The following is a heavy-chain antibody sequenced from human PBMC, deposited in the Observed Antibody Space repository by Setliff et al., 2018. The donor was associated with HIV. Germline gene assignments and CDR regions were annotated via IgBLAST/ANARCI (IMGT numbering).Heavy chain of an antibody. CDR2: MNPNSGNT. V-gene: IGHV1-8*02. CDR3: ASRTYGDMEVHDSFDI. Sequence: GASVKVSCKASGYTFNNFDINWVRQASGQGLEWLGWMNPNSGNTGYGQKFHGRIIMTRHSSISIAYMELSNLTSEDTATYYCASRTYGDMEVHDSFDIWGQGTVVTVSS. J-gene: IGHJ3*02. CDR1: GYTFNNFD. D-gene: IGHD3-10*01.